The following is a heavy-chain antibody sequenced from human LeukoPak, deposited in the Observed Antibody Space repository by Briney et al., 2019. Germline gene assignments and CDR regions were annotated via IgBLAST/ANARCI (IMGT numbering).Heavy chain of an antibody. V-gene: IGHV4-4*07. Sequence: PSETLSLTCTVSGGSITGYYWNWIRQSAGKGLEWIGRIYTTESTNYNPSLKSRVTMSVDTSNNQFSLELSSVTAADTAVYYCARRDSSGWYFDYWGQGILVTVSS. CDR3: ARRDSSGWYFDY. J-gene: IGHJ4*02. CDR2: IYTTEST. D-gene: IGHD6-19*01. CDR1: GGSITGYY.